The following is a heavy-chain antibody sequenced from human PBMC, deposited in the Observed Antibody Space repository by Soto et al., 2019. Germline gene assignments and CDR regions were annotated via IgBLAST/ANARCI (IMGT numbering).Heavy chain of an antibody. V-gene: IGHV4-39*01. J-gene: IGHJ4*02. CDR2: IYYSGST. CDR1: GGSISSSSYY. Sequence: QLQLQESGPGLVKPSETLSLTCTVSGGSISSSSYYWGWIRQPPGKGLEWIGSIYYSGSTYYNPSLKSRVTISVDTSKNQFSLKLSSVTAADTAVYYCARHRGDCSGGSCYSFDYWGQGTLVTVSS. CDR3: ARHRGDCSGGSCYSFDY. D-gene: IGHD2-15*01.